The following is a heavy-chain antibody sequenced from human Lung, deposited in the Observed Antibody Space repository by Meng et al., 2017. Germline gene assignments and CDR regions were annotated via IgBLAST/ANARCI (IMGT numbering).Heavy chain of an antibody. CDR2: IKSNSDGGTT. D-gene: IGHD6-13*01. J-gene: IGHJ4*02. V-gene: IGHV3-15*01. CDR3: ATGAAAADH. CDR1: GCNVIDSW. Sequence: VEWLGSGGVLGKPGGSLGFSLLTSGCNVIDSWMILVRHGAGKGLEWVGHIKSNSDGGTTDYAATVKGRFTISRDDSKNTLYLQMNSLITEDTAVYFCATGAAAADHWGQGTLVTVSS.